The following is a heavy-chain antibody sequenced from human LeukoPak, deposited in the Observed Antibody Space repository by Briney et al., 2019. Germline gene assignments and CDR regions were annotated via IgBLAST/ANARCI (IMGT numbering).Heavy chain of an antibody. CDR3: ARQTLPMDY. D-gene: IGHD4-23*01. CDR1: GGSISSYY. CDR2: IYYSGTS. J-gene: IGHJ4*02. Sequence: SETLSLTCTVSGGSISSYYWNWIRQPPGKGLEWIGNIYYSGTSNYNPSLKSRVTISVDTSKNQSSLKLSSVTAADTAVYYCARQTLPMDYWGQGTLVTVSS. V-gene: IGHV4-59*08.